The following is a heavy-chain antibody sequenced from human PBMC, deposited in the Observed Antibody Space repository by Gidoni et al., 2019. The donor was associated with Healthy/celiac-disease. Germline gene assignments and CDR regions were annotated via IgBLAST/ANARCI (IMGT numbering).Heavy chain of an antibody. J-gene: IGHJ4*02. D-gene: IGHD6-13*01. CDR2: IYPGDSDT. CDR1: GYSFTSYW. V-gene: IGHV5-51*01. CDR3: ARLASSSWPTFDY. Sequence: DVQLVQSGAAVKKHGESLKISCKGSGYSFTSYWIGWLRQMPGKGLECMGIIYPGDSDTRYSPSFQGQVTIAADKSISTAYLQWSSLKASDTAMYYCARLASSSWPTFDYWGQGTLVTVSS.